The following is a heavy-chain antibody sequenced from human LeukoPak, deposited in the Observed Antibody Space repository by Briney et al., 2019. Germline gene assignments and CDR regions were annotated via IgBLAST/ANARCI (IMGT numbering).Heavy chain of an antibody. V-gene: IGHV3-21*04. CDR2: ISADSSYI. CDR3: ARAQSRYSGYDSFPFDY. Sequence: GGSLRLSCAASRFSFSAYSMSWVRQAPGKGLEWVSSISADSSYIYYADSVKGRFTISRDRSKNTLYLQMNSLRAEDTAVYYCARAQSRYSGYDSFPFDYWGQGTLVTVSS. J-gene: IGHJ4*02. CDR1: RFSFSAYS. D-gene: IGHD5-12*01.